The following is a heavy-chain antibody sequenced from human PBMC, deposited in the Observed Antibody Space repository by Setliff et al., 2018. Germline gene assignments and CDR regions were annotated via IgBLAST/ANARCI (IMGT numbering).Heavy chain of an antibody. CDR3: ARRATYYNFWSGYYDY. J-gene: IGHJ4*02. V-gene: IGHV4-39*07. CDR2: IYYSGST. Sequence: SETLSLTCTVSGGSISSSSYYWGWIRQPPGKGLEWIGSIYYSGSTYYNPSLKSRVTISVDTSKNQFSLKLSSVTAADTAVYYCARRATYYNFWSGYYDYWGQGTLVTVPS. D-gene: IGHD3-3*01. CDR1: GGSISSSSYY.